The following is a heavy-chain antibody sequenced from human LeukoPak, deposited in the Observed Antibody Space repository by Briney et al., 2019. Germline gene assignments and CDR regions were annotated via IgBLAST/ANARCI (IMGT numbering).Heavy chain of an antibody. CDR1: GYSFTSYW. V-gene: IGHV5-51*01. D-gene: IGHD7-27*01. CDR3: ARHGLGSGSNLPLGY. J-gene: IGHJ4*02. CDR2: IYPGDPDT. Sequence: GESLKISCKGSGYSFTSYWIGWVRQMPGKGLEWMGIIYPGDPDTRYSPSFQGQVTISADKSISTAYLQWSSLKASDTAMYYCARHGLGSGSNLPLGYWGQGTLVTVSS.